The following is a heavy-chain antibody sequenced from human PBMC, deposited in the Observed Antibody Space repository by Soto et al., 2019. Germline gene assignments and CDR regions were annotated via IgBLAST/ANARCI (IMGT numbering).Heavy chain of an antibody. CDR1: GGSISSGGYY. CDR2: IYYSGST. Sequence: SETLSLTCTVSGGSISSGGYYWSWIRQHPVKGLEWIGYIYYSGSTYYNPSLKSRVTISVDTSKNQFSLKLSSVTAADTAVYYFSAYMVRGVRPFFDYWGQGTLVTVSS. V-gene: IGHV4-31*03. J-gene: IGHJ4*02. CDR3: SAYMVRGVRPFFDY. D-gene: IGHD3-10*01.